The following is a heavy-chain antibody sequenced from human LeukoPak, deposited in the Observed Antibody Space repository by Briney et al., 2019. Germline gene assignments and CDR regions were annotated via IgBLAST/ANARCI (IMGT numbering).Heavy chain of an antibody. V-gene: IGHV4-59*11. CDR3: ARLSRGSSAGFDY. D-gene: IGHD6-6*01. Sequence: SETLSLTCAVSGGSISNHYWNWIRQPPGKGPEWIGYIYYSGSSNYNPSLKSRVTISVDTSKNQFSLKVNSVTAADTAVYFCARLSRGSSAGFDYWGQGILVTVSS. CDR2: IYYSGSS. CDR1: GGSISNHY. J-gene: IGHJ4*02.